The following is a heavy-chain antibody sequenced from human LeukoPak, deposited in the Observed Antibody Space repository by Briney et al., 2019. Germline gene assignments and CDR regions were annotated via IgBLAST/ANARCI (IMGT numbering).Heavy chain of an antibody. CDR3: ANARLGSSWYENFDY. D-gene: IGHD6-13*01. Sequence: GGSLRLSCAASGFTFSNYAMSWVRQAPGKGLEWVSAISGSGGSTYYADSVKGRFTISRDNSKNTLYLQMNSLRAEDTAVYYCANARLGSSWYENFDYWGQGTLVTVSS. CDR2: ISGSGGST. J-gene: IGHJ4*02. CDR1: GFTFSNYA. V-gene: IGHV3-23*01.